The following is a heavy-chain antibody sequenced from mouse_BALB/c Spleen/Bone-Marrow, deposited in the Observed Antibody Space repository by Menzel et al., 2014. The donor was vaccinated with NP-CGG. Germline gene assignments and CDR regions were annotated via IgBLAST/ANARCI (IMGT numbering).Heavy chain of an antibody. D-gene: IGHD2-1*01. CDR2: ISSGGSYT. CDR1: GFTFSSYA. V-gene: IGHV5-9-1*01. J-gene: IGHJ3*01. Sequence: EVKLVESGGGLVKPGGSLKLSCAASGFTFSSYAMSWVRQTPEKRLEWVATISSGGSYTYYPDSVKGRFTISRDNAKNTLYLHMSSLRSEDTAMYYCARDYGNYGFAYWGQGTLVTVSA. CDR3: ARDYGNYGFAY.